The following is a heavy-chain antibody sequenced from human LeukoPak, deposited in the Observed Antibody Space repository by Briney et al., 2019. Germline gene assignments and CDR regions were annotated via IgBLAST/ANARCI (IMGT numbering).Heavy chain of an antibody. V-gene: IGHV3-30*02. D-gene: IGHD3-22*01. CDR3: AKDPIRITMIVVGGNFDY. CDR1: GFTFSSYG. J-gene: IGHJ4*02. CDR2: IRYDGSNK. Sequence: GGSLRLSCAASGFTFSSYGMHWVRQAPCKGLVWVAFIRYDGSNKYYTDSVTGRFTISSDNPKNTLYLQMNSLRAEDTTLYYSAKDPIRITMIVVGGNFDYWGQGTLVTASS.